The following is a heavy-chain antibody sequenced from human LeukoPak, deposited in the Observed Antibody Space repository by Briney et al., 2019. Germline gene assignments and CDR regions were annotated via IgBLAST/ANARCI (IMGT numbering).Heavy chain of an antibody. Sequence: SVKVSCKASGGTFISYAISWVRQAPGQGLEWMGGIIPIFGTANYAQKFQGRVTITADESTSTAYMELSSLRSEDTAVYYCAREDPNYYDSSGYGPYAFDIWGQGTMVTVSS. CDR3: AREDPNYYDSSGYGPYAFDI. V-gene: IGHV1-69*13. CDR2: IIPIFGTA. J-gene: IGHJ3*02. CDR1: GGTFISYA. D-gene: IGHD3-22*01.